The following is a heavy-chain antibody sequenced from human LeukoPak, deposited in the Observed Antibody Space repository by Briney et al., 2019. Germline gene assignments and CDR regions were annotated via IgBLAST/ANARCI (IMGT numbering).Heavy chain of an antibody. CDR3: VREAGYCAPVCVKTNWFDP. D-gene: IGHD2-15*01. J-gene: IGHJ5*02. V-gene: IGHV3-53*01. CDR2: MFGGGGT. CDR1: GFTVTTNY. Sequence: GGSLRLSCAASGFTVTTNYIVWVRQAPGKGLEWVSGMFGGGGTYYADSVKGRFAISRDDSTNTVYLHMNSLRDEDTALYHCVREAGYCAPVCVKTNWFDPWGQGTLVTVSS.